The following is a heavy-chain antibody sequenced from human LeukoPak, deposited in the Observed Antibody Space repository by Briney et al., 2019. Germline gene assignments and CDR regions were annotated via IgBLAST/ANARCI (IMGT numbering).Heavy chain of an antibody. V-gene: IGHV3-21*01. J-gene: IGHJ4*02. CDR2: ISSSSSYI. Sequence: GGSLRLSCAASGFTFSSYSMNWVRQAPGKGLEWVSSISSSSSYIYYADSVKGRFTISRDNAKNSLYLQMNSLRAEDTAVYYCARRSIVGAKGFDYWGQGTLVTVSS. CDR1: GFTFSSYS. CDR3: ARRSIVGAKGFDY. D-gene: IGHD1-26*01.